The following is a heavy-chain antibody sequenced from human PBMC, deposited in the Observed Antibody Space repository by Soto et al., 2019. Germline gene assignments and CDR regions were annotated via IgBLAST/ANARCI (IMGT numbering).Heavy chain of an antibody. J-gene: IGHJ3*02. CDR3: ARLAAAGNNAFDI. V-gene: IGHV1-18*01. CDR1: GYTFTNYP. CDR2: ISAYNGNT. Sequence: ASVKVSCKASGYTFTNYPMHWVRQAPGQGLEWMGWISAYNGNTNYAQKLQGRVTMTTDTSTSTAYMELRSLRSDDTAVYYCARLAAAGNNAFDIWGQGTMVTVSS. D-gene: IGHD6-13*01.